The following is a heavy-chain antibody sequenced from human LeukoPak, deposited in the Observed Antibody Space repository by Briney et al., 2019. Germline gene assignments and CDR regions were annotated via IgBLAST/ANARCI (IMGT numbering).Heavy chain of an antibody. J-gene: IGHJ4*02. CDR2: IKQDGGQK. CDR1: GFTFSNFW. V-gene: IGHV3-7*02. Sequence: GGSLTLSCAPSGFTFSNFWMTWVRQAPGKGLEWVANIKQDGGQKFYVDSVKGRFTISRDNAKNSLYLQMNSLRAEDTAVYYCTAATPDYWGQGTLVTVSS. D-gene: IGHD6-13*01. CDR3: TAATPDY.